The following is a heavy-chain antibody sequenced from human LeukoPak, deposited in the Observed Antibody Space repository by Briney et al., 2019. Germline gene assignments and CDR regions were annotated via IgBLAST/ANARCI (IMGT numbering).Heavy chain of an antibody. CDR1: GGSISSYY. V-gene: IGHV4-4*09. J-gene: IGHJ6*03. D-gene: IGHD3-3*01. Sequence: PSETLSLTCTVSGGSISSYYWSWIRQPPGKGLEWIGYIYTSGSTNYNPSLKSRVTISVDTSKNQFSLKLSSVTAADTAVYYCARLIVHYYDFWSGSYYMDVWGKGTTVTVSS. CDR2: IYTSGST. CDR3: ARLIVHYYDFWSGSYYMDV.